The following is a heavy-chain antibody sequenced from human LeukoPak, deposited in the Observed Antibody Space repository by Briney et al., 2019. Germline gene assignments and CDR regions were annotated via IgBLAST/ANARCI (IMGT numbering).Heavy chain of an antibody. D-gene: IGHD2-21*02. CDR2: ISPNSGGT. V-gene: IGHV1-2*02. Sequence: ASVKVSCKASGYTFTGYYMHWVRQAPGQGLEWMGWISPNSGGTNYAQKFQGRVTMTRDTSISTAYMELSRLRSDDTAVYYCARGYCGGDCYFFDYWGQGTLVTVSS. J-gene: IGHJ4*02. CDR1: GYTFTGYY. CDR3: ARGYCGGDCYFFDY.